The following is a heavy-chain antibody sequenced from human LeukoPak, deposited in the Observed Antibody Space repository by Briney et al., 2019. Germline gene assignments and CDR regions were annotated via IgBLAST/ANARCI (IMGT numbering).Heavy chain of an antibody. D-gene: IGHD3-22*01. CDR2: INHSGST. V-gene: IGHV4-59*01. CDR1: GGSISSYY. CDR3: AREDYYYDSSGYYYVYGAFDI. J-gene: IGHJ3*02. Sequence: SETLSLTCTVSGGSISSYYWSWIRQPPGKGLEWIGEINHSGSTNYNPSLKSRVTISVDTSKNQFSLKLSSVTAADTAVYYCAREDYYYDSSGYYYVYGAFDIWGQGTMVTVSS.